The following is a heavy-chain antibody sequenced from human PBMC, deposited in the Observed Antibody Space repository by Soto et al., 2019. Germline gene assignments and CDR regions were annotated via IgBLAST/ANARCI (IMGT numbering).Heavy chain of an antibody. CDR2: ISYVGYM. V-gene: IGHV4-30-2*01. CDR1: GGSISGGDYS. J-gene: IGHJ3*02. CDR3: AKDWATRRGAFDI. Sequence: QLQLQESGSGLVNTSQTLSLPCAVSGGSISGGDYSWGWIRQPPGKGLEWIGYISYVGYMYVNHSVRGRVSMSEDKSTNQISLRLDSMTAADTAIYFCAKDWATRRGAFDIWGGGAMVTVSS. D-gene: IGHD3-16*01.